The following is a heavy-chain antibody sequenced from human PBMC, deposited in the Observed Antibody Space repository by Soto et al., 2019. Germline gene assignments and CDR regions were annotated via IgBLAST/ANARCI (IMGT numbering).Heavy chain of an antibody. CDR3: ARASLLRDYYYYYGMDV. CDR2: IIPIFGTA. CDR1: GGTFISYA. J-gene: IGHJ6*02. V-gene: IGHV1-69*06. Sequence: GASVKVSCKAAGGTFISYASSWVRQAPGQGLEWMGGIIPIFGTANYAQTFQGRVTITSDKSTSTAYMELSSLRSEDTAVYYCARASLLRDYYYYYGMDVWGQGTTVTVSS.